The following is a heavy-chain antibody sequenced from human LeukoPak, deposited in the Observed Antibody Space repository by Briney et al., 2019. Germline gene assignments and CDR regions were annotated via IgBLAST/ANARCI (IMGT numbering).Heavy chain of an antibody. CDR3: AELGITMIGGV. CDR1: GLTFDNYA. D-gene: IGHD3-10*02. Sequence: GGSLRLSRSASGLTFDNYAMHWVRQAPMKGLEWVASINWRSDEIGYADSVKGRFTISRDNAKNSLYLQMNSLRAEDTAVYYCAELGITMIGGVWGKGTTVTISS. J-gene: IGHJ6*04. V-gene: IGHV3-9*01. CDR2: INWRSDEI.